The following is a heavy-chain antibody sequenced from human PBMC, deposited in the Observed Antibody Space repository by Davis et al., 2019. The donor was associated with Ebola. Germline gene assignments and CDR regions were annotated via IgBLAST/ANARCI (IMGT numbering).Heavy chain of an antibody. Sequence: GESLKISCAASGFTFSSYAMSWVRQAPGKGLEWVSAISGSGGSTYYADSVKGRFTISRDNSKNTLYLQMNSLRAEDTAVYYCASSLTLYYDFWSGNYGMDVWGQGTTVTVSS. D-gene: IGHD3-3*01. V-gene: IGHV3-23*01. CDR3: ASSLTLYYDFWSGNYGMDV. CDR2: ISGSGGST. J-gene: IGHJ6*02. CDR1: GFTFSSYA.